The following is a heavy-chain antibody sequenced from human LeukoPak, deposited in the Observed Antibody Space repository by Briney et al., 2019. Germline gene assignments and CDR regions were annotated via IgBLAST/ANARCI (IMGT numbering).Heavy chain of an antibody. CDR2: ISGSGGST. V-gene: IGHV3-23*01. D-gene: IGHD5-12*01. Sequence: GGSLRLSCAASGFTFSSYGMSWVRQAPGKGLEWVSAISGSGGSTYYADSVKGRFTISRDNSKNTLYLQMNSLRAEDTAVYYCARAYSGYDYRWTGSYAPTGHWYFDLWGRGTLVTVSS. J-gene: IGHJ2*01. CDR1: GFTFSSYG. CDR3: ARAYSGYDYRWTGSYAPTGHWYFDL.